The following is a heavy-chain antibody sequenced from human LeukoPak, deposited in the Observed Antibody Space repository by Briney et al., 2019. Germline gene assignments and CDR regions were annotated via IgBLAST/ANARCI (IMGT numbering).Heavy chain of an antibody. CDR2: ICHSGNP. V-gene: IGHV4-39*01. Sequence: LETLPLTCTVSGDSISSNSYYWGWIRQPPGKGLEWVGRICHSGNPFYNPSLKSRVTISVDPSKNQFSLSLDSVTAADTAVYYCASQLDDYYDSTGYYCGFIDYWGPGTLVTVSS. CDR3: ASQLDDYYDSTGYYCGFIDY. J-gene: IGHJ4*02. CDR1: GDSISSNSYY. D-gene: IGHD3-22*01.